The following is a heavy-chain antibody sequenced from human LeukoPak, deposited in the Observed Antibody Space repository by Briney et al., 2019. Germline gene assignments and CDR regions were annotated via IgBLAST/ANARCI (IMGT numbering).Heavy chain of an antibody. D-gene: IGHD6-19*01. CDR2: MKSRGNT. CDR3: ARHGTAVAGYWSY. J-gene: IGHJ4*02. CDR1: GGSISSSSYL. Sequence: SETLSLTCSVSGGSISSSSYLCAWIRQPPGKGLEWIGAMKSRGNTYYNPSLKSRVTMSVDTSEKQCSLNLYSVTAADTAVYYCARHGTAVAGYWSYWGQGTLVTVSS. V-gene: IGHV4-39*01.